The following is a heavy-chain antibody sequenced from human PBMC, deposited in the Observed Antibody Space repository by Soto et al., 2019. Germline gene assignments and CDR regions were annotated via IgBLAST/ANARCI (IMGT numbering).Heavy chain of an antibody. J-gene: IGHJ4*02. CDR3: ARREIQGPIDY. Sequence: QVQLQESGPGLVKPSDTLSLTCAVSGYSISSSNWWGWIRQPPGKGLEWIGYIYYSGTTYYNPSLKSRVTMSVDTSKNQFALKLTSGTAVDTAVYYCARREIQGPIDYWGQGTLVTVSS. CDR1: GYSISSSNW. D-gene: IGHD1-26*01. CDR2: IYYSGTT. V-gene: IGHV4-28*01.